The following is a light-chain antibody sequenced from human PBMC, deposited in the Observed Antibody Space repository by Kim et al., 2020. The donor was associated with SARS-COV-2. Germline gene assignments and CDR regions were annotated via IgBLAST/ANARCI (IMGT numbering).Light chain of an antibody. V-gene: IGLV1-36*01. CDR2: YDD. CDR1: SSNIGNNA. Sequence: QSVLTQPPSVSEAPGQRVTISCSGSSSNIGNNAVNWYQQLPGKAPKLLIYYDDLLPSGVSDRFSGSKSGTSASLPIIWLQSEDEADYYCAAWDDRLNVYVFGTGTKVTVL. J-gene: IGLJ1*01. CDR3: AAWDDRLNVYV.